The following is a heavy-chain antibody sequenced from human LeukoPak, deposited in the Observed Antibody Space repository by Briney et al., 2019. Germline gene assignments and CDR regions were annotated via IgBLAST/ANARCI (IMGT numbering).Heavy chain of an antibody. CDR1: GFAVSSNY. Sequence: GGSLRLSCAASGFAVSSNYMSWVRQAPGKGLEWVSVIYSGGSTYYADSVKGRFTISRDNSKNTLYLQMNSLRAEDTAVYYCARAVLVGYSYGPFGYWGQGTLVTVSS. J-gene: IGHJ4*02. V-gene: IGHV3-53*01. CDR3: ARAVLVGYSYGPFGY. D-gene: IGHD5-18*01. CDR2: IYSGGST.